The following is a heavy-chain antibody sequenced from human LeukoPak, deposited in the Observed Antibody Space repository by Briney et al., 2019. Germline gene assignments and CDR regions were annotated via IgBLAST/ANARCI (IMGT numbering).Heavy chain of an antibody. V-gene: IGHV3-30-3*01. CDR3: ARSYYYGSGSYYFFDY. Sequence: GGSLRLSCAASGFTLSSYAMHWVRQAPGKGLEWVAVISYDGSNKYYADSVKGRFTISRDNSKNTLYLQMNSLRAEDTAVYYCARSYYYGSGSYYFFDYWGQGTLVTVSS. CDR1: GFTLSSYA. J-gene: IGHJ4*02. D-gene: IGHD3-10*01. CDR2: ISYDGSNK.